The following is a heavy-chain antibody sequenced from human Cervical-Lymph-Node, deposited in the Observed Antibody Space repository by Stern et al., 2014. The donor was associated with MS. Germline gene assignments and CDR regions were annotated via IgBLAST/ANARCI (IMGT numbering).Heavy chain of an antibody. V-gene: IGHV1-69*06. CDR1: GG. D-gene: IGHD3-10*01. CDR3: ARGSGDNWFGP. CDR2: VIPFGGTS. J-gene: IGHJ5*02. Sequence: QVQLGQSGAEVKKPGSSVKVSCKSSGGISWVRPAPGQGLEWMGGVIPFGGTSNYPQKFQGRVTITADTSTNTTYLHLSRLTSADTAVYYCARGSGDNWFGPWGQGTLVTVSS.